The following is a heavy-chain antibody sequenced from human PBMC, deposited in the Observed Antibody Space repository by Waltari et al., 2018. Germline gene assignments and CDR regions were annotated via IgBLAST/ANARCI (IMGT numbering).Heavy chain of an antibody. Sequence: QVQLQQWGAGLLKPSETPSLHCAVQPSSLLLSWRSWIRQTPGKGLEWIGEINHSGSTTYHPSLKSRVTISVDMSKNQFSLKLSSVTAADTAVYYCARGDGNFDYWGQGTRVTVSS. CDR1: PSSLLLSW. V-gene: IGHV4-34*01. D-gene: IGHD1-1*01. J-gene: IGHJ4*02. CDR3: ARGDGNFDY. CDR2: INHSGST.